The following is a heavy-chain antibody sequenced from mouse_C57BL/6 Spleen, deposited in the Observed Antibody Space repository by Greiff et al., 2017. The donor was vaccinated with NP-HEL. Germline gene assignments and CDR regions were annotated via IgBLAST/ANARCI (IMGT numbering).Heavy chain of an antibody. V-gene: IGHV1-82*01. J-gene: IGHJ1*03. D-gene: IGHD4-1*01. CDR1: GYAFSSSW. Sequence: QVQLQQSGPELVKPGASVKISCKASGYAFSSSWMNWVKQRPGKGLEWIGRIYPGDGATNYNGKFKGKATLTADKSSSTAYMQLSSLTSEDSAVYFCARTGTGWYFDVWGTGTTVTVSS. CDR2: IYPGDGAT. CDR3: ARTGTGWYFDV.